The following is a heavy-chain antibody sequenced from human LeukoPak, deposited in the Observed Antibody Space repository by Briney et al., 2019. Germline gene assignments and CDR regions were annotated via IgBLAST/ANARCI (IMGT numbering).Heavy chain of an antibody. V-gene: IGHV3-48*01. CDR3: ARMTGYSSSDMDV. CDR2: ISSSSTAI. CDR1: GFPFSSYS. J-gene: IGHJ6*04. D-gene: IGHD6-13*01. Sequence: GGSLRLSCAASGFPFSSYSMNWVRQAPGKGLEWLSYISSSSTAIYYADSVEGRFTISRDNAKNSLYLQMNSLRAEDTGVYYCARMTGYSSSDMDVWGKGATVTVSS.